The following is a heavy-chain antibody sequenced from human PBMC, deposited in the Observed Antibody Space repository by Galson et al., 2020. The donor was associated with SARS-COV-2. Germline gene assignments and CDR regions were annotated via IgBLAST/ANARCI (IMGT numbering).Heavy chain of an antibody. CDR3: RQFALGAVPIDY. V-gene: IGHV4-61*09. Sequence: SETLSLTCTVSGSSMNSGSYNWKWLRQPAGKGLEWIGHVFFTGTTNYNPSLKSRATISLDTSKNQFSLKLTSVTAADTAVYYCRQFALGAVPIDYWGQGTLVTVSS. D-gene: IGHD6-19*01. CDR1: GSSMNSGSYN. J-gene: IGHJ4*02. CDR2: VFFTGTT.